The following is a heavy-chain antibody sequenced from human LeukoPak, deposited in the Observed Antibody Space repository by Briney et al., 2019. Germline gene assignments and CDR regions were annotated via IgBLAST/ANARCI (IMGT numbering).Heavy chain of an antibody. V-gene: IGHV1-2*02. Sequence: GASVTVSCKASGYSFTDYYIHWVRQAPGQGLEWMGWSNPNSGGTNYAQKFEGRVATSRDASITTAYMELSRLRSDDTAVYYCARQGYCSSTSCYSTTTDAFDIWGQGTMVTVSS. CDR1: GYSFTDYY. CDR3: ARQGYCSSTSCYSTTTDAFDI. CDR2: SNPNSGGT. D-gene: IGHD2-2*02. J-gene: IGHJ3*02.